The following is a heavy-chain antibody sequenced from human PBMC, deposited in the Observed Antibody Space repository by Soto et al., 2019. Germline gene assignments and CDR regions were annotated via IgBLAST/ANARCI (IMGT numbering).Heavy chain of an antibody. V-gene: IGHV4-59*08. CDR2: IYYNGNT. CDR1: RGSISTYY. J-gene: IGHJ4*02. CDR3: ARHATRSYDY. Sequence: ETLSLTCTVSRGSISTYYWSWIRQPPGKGLECIGYIYYNGNTNYNPSLKSRVTISVDTSKNQFTLNLNSVTAADTAVYYCARHATRSYDYWGQGNLVTVYS.